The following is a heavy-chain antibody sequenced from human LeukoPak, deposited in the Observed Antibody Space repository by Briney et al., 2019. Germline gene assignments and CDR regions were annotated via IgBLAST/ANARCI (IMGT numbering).Heavy chain of an antibody. CDR2: IYYSGST. D-gene: IGHD6-19*01. J-gene: IGHJ4*02. CDR3: ARAIAVAEFD. Sequence: PSETLSLTCTVSGGSISSYYWSWIRQPPGKGLEWIGYIYYSGSTNYNPSLKSRVTISVDTSKNQFSLKLSSVTAADTAVYYCARAIAVAEFDWGQGTLVTVSS. CDR1: GGSISSYY. V-gene: IGHV4-59*01.